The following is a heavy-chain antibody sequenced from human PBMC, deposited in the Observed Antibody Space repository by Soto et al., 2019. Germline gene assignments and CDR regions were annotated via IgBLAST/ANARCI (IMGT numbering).Heavy chain of an antibody. CDR3: ARCMRLHDAFDI. CDR2: IYSSGGT. V-gene: IGHV4-4*07. CDR1: GGSFNIYY. Sequence: SETLSLTCTVSGGSFNIYYWTWIRQPAVKGLEWMGRIYSSGGTNYNPSLKSRVTMSVDTSKNQFSLKLSSVTAADTAVYYCARCMRLHDAFDIWGQGTMVT. D-gene: IGHD2-8*01. J-gene: IGHJ3*02.